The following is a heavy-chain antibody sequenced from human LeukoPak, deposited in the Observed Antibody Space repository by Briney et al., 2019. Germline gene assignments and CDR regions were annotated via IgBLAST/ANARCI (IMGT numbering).Heavy chain of an antibody. CDR1: GCSISSYY. D-gene: IGHD3-10*01. Sequence: SETLSLTCPVSGCSISSYYWSWIRQPAGKGLEWTGRIYTSVSTNYNPSLKSPVTMSVDTSKNQFSLKLSSVTAADTAVYYCARGVGYYYGSGSYYRPRYYYYYMDVWGKGTTVTVSS. CDR3: ARGVGYYYGSGSYYRPRYYYYYMDV. V-gene: IGHV4-4*07. J-gene: IGHJ6*03. CDR2: IYTSVST.